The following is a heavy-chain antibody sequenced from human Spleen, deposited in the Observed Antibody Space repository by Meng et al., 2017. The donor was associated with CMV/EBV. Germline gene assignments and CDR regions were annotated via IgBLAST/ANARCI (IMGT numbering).Heavy chain of an antibody. CDR1: GGSLTGFA. D-gene: IGHD1-1*01. V-gene: IGHV1-69*04. Sequence: CKASGGSLTGFAIGWVRQAPGRGVGWMGRIIPVLSLDKSARKFRGRITIAADRSTRTVYMELSSLGSEDAAMYYCARAPGTPSYYFESWGQGTLVTVSS. CDR2: IIPVLSLD. CDR3: ARAPGTPSYYFES. J-gene: IGHJ4*02.